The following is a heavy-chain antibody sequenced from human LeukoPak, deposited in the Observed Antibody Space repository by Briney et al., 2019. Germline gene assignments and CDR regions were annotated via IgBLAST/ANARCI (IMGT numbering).Heavy chain of an antibody. D-gene: IGHD1-1*01. CDR2: INSDGSST. CDR3: ARPVPSRLGWFDP. J-gene: IGHJ5*02. V-gene: IGHV3-74*01. Sequence: GGSLRLSCAASGFTFSSYWMHWVRQAPGKGLVWVSRINSDGSSTSYADSVKGRFTISRDNAKNTLYLQMNSLRAEDTAVYYCARPVPSRLGWFDPWGQGTLVTVSS. CDR1: GFTFSSYW.